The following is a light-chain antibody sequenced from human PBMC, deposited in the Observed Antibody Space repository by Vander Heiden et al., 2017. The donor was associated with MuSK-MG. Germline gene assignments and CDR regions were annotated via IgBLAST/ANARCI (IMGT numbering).Light chain of an antibody. J-gene: IGLJ2*01. CDR3: SSYTSSSTLGV. CDR1: SSDVGGYNY. CDR2: EVS. V-gene: IGLV2-14*01. Sequence: QSALTQPASVSGSPGQSITISCTGTSSDVGGYNYVSWYQQHPGKAPKLMIYEVSNRPSGVSNRFSGSKSGNTASLTIYGLQAEDEADYYCSSYTSSSTLGVFGGGTNMTVL.